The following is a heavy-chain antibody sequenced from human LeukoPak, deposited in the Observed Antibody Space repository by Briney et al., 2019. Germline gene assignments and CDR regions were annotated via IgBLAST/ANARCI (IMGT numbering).Heavy chain of an antibody. V-gene: IGHV1-69*04. CDR2: IIPILGIA. J-gene: IGHJ4*02. D-gene: IGHD3-22*01. CDR1: GGTFSSYA. CDR3: ASPPNYYDSSGTFDY. Sequence: GASVKVSCKASGGTFSSYAISWVRQATGQGLEWMGRIIPILGIANYAQKFQGRVTITADKSTSTAYIVLSSLRSEDTAVYCCASPPNYYDSSGTFDYWGQGTLVTVSS.